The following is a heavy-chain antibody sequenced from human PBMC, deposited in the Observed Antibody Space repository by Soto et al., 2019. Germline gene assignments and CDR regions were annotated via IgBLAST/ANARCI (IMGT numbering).Heavy chain of an antibody. V-gene: IGHV4-39*01. J-gene: IGHJ4*02. CDR1: GGSVSSSSYY. CDR3: GRLEGLATISYYFDY. CDR2: VYYSGST. Sequence: SETLSLTCTVSGGSVSSSSYYWGWVRKPPGKGLEWIGSVYYSGSTSYNPSLESRVTISVDKSKNQFSLKLMSLSAADTAVYYCGRLEGLATISYYFDYWGQGALVTVSS. D-gene: IGHD3-9*01.